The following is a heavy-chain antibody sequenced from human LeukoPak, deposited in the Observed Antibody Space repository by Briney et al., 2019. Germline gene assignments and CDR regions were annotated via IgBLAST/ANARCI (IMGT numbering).Heavy chain of an antibody. CDR3: ASTGYSGYDYGPYFDY. CDR2: IYPGDSDT. Sequence: GKSQKISCKGSGYSFTSYWIGWVRQMPGKGLGWMGIIYPGDSDTRYSPSFQGQVTISADKSISTAYLQWSSVKASDTAMYYCASTGYSGYDYGPYFDYWGQGTLVTVSS. D-gene: IGHD5-12*01. J-gene: IGHJ4*02. CDR1: GYSFTSYW. V-gene: IGHV5-51*01.